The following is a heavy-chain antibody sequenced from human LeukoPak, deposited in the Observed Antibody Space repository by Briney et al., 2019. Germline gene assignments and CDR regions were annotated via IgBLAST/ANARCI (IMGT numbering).Heavy chain of an antibody. CDR3: ARAAPLDCSRTRCHWDYFDF. CDR1: GFTVSTNS. J-gene: IGHJ4*02. V-gene: IGHV3-53*01. CDR2: MYNDGST. Sequence: GGSLRLSCAASGFTVSTNSMSWVRQAPGKGLEWVSLMYNDGSTSYADSVKGRFSISRDNAKNTLYLQMSSLRAEDTAVYYCARAAPLDCSRTRCHWDYFDFWGQGTLVTVSS. D-gene: IGHD2-2*01.